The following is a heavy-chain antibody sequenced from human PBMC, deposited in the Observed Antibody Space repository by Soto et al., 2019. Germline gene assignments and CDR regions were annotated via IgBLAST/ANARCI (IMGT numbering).Heavy chain of an antibody. J-gene: IGHJ3*02. V-gene: IGHV3-23*01. CDR1: GFTFSSYA. CDR3: AKDLSYCSGGSCYSVHAFDI. Sequence: GGSLRLSCAASGFTFSSYAMSWVRQAPGKGLEWVLAICCSGGSTYYADSVKGRFTISRDNSKNTLYLQMNSLRAEDTAVYYFAKDLSYCSGGSCYSVHAFDIWGQGTMVTVSS. CDR2: ICCSGGST. D-gene: IGHD2-15*01.